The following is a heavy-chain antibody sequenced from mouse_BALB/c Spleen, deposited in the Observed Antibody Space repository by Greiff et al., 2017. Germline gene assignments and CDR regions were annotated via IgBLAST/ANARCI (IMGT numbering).Heavy chain of an antibody. CDR2: IDPSDSYT. D-gene: IGHD2-10*01. Sequence: QVQLQQPGAELVKPGASVKLSCKASGYTFTSYWMHWVKQRPGQGLEWIGEIDPSDSYTNYNQKFKGKATLTVDKSSSTAYMQLSSLTSEDSAVYYCARGLSYYEGNYFDYWGQGTTLTVSS. J-gene: IGHJ2*01. CDR1: GYTFTSYW. CDR3: ARGLSYYEGNYFDY. V-gene: IGHV1-69*02.